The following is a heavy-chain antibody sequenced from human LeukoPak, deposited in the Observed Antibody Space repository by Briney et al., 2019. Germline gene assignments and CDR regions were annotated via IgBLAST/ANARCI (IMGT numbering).Heavy chain of an antibody. CDR3: ARTTALVGATNWYFDL. CDR2: IRQDGSTK. D-gene: IGHD1-26*01. CDR1: GFPFNSYW. J-gene: IGHJ2*01. Sequence: PGGSLRLSCAASGFPFNSYWMTWVRQAPGKGLEWVANIRQDGSTKYYVDSVKGRFTISRDNAKNSLYLQMNSLRAEDTAVYYCARTTALVGATNWYFDLWGRGTLVTVSS. V-gene: IGHV3-7*01.